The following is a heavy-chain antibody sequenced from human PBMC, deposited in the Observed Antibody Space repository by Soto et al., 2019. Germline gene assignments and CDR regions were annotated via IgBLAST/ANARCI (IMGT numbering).Heavy chain of an antibody. CDR2: INHSGST. V-gene: IGHV4-34*01. Sequence: AETLCLTCAVYVGSFSGYYWSWIRQPPGKGLDLIGVINHSGSTNYNPSLKSRVTISVDTSKNQFSLKLSSVTAADTAVYYCARGRGYYDILTGYYYRRNHYGMDVWGQGTTVTVSS. J-gene: IGHJ6*02. D-gene: IGHD3-9*01. CDR3: ARGRGYYDILTGYYYRRNHYGMDV. CDR1: VGSFSGYY.